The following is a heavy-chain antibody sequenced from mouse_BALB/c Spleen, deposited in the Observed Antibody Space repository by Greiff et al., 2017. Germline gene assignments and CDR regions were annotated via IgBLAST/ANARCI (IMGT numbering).Heavy chain of an antibody. V-gene: IGHV5-12-1*01. D-gene: IGHD2-4*01. CDR2: ISSGGGST. CDR3: ARQGGYYDYDGFAY. J-gene: IGHJ3*01. Sequence: EVQLQESGGGLVKPGGSLKLSCAASGFAFSSYDMSWVRQTPEKRLEWVAYISSGGGSTYYPDTVKGRFTISSDNAKNTLYLQMSSLKSEDTAMYYCARQGGYYDYDGFAYWGQGTLVTVSA. CDR1: GFAFSSYD.